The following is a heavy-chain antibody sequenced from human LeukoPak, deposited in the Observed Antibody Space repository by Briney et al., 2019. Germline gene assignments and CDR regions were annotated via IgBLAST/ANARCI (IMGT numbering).Heavy chain of an antibody. V-gene: IGHV1-8*01. Sequence: ASVKVSCKASGYTFTSYDINWVRQATGQGLEWMGWMNPNSGNTGYAQKFQGRVTMTRNTSISTAYMELSSLRSEDTAVYYCARTTIFSYYDFWSVYYPHYYYYYMDVWGKGTTVTVS. D-gene: IGHD3-3*01. J-gene: IGHJ6*03. CDR2: MNPNSGNT. CDR3: ARTTIFSYYDFWSVYYPHYYYYYMDV. CDR1: GYTFTSYD.